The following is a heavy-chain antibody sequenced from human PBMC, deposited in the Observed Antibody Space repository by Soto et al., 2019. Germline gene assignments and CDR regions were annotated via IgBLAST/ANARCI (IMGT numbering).Heavy chain of an antibody. CDR1: GGSISSYY. CDR2: IYYSGST. CDR3: ARDRRYGTRGRFDP. V-gene: IGHV4-59*01. Sequence: PSETLSLTCTVSGGSISSYYWSWIRQPPGKGLEWIGYIYYSGSTNYNASLKSRATISVDTSKNQFSLNLSSVTAADTAVYYCARDRRYGTRGRFDPWGQGTLVTVSS. J-gene: IGHJ5*02. D-gene: IGHD3-9*01.